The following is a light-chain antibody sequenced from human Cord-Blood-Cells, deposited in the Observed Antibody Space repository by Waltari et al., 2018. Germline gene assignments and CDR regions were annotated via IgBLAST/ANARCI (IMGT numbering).Light chain of an antibody. J-gene: IGKJ4*01. V-gene: IGKV4-1*01. CDR2: WAS. CDR1: QSVLYSTNNKNY. Sequence: DIVMTQSPDSLAVSMGERATHYCKSSQSVLYSTNNKNYLAWYQQKPGHPPKLLIYWASTRESGVPYRFSGSGSGTDFTLTISSLQAEDVAVYYCQQYYSTPLTFGGGTKVEIK. CDR3: QQYYSTPLT.